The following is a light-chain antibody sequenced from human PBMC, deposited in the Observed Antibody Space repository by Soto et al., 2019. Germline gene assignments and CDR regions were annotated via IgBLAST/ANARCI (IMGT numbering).Light chain of an antibody. CDR3: QQRGT. J-gene: IGKJ3*01. CDR2: DTS. Sequence: EIVLTQSPATLSVSPGERATLPCRASQSENKHLAWYQHRPGQAPRLLIYDTSYRAAGTPARFSGSGSGTDFTLTISSLEPEDLAVYYCQQRGTFGPGTKVDN. V-gene: IGKV3-11*01. CDR1: QSENKH.